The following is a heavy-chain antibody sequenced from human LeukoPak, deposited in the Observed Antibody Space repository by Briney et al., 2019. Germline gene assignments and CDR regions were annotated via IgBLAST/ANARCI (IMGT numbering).Heavy chain of an antibody. CDR2: IIPIFGTA. Sequence: SVKVSCKASGGTFSSYAISWVRQAPGQGLEWTGRIIPIFGTANYAQKFQGRVTITTDESTSTAYMELSSLRSEDTAVYYCARDGYSSGWFDYWGQGTLVTVSS. CDR1: GGTFSSYA. J-gene: IGHJ5*01. CDR3: ARDGYSSGWFDY. D-gene: IGHD6-19*01. V-gene: IGHV1-69*05.